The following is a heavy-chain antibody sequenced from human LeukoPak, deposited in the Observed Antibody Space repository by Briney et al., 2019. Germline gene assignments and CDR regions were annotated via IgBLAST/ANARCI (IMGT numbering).Heavy chain of an antibody. CDR1: GFTFSSYG. J-gene: IGHJ4*02. D-gene: IGHD6-19*01. CDR2: IWYDGSNK. V-gene: IGHV3-33*01. Sequence: PGGSLRLSCAASGFTFSSYGMHWVRQAPGKGLEWVAVIWYDGSNKYYADSVKGRFTISRDNSKNTLYLQMNSLRAEDTAVYYCARVGRTYIAVAPFDYWGQGTLVTVSS. CDR3: ARVGRTYIAVAPFDY.